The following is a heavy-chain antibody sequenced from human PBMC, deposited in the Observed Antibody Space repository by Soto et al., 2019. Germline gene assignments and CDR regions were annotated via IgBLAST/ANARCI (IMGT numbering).Heavy chain of an antibody. CDR3: ARSLTYYDFWSGFAPKYYYYGMDV. CDR2: INPSGGST. J-gene: IGHJ6*02. Sequence: ASVKVSCKASGYTFTSYYMHCVRQTPGQGLEWMGIINPSGGSTSYAQKFQGRVTMTRDTSTSTVYMELSSLRSEDTAVYYCARSLTYYDFWSGFAPKYYYYGMDVWGQGTTVTVSS. D-gene: IGHD3-3*01. V-gene: IGHV1-46*01. CDR1: GYTFTSYY.